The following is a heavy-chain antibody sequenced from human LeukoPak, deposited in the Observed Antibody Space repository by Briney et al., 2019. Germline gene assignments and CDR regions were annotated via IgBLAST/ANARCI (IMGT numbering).Heavy chain of an antibody. V-gene: IGHV3-66*01. CDR3: VGGRDGYKQGDH. Sequence: GGSLRLSCAASGFTVSRNYMSWVRQAPGKGLEWVLLIYSEGPTYYADFVKGRFTISRDNSWNTLYLQMNSLRGEDTAVYYCVGGRDGYKQGDHWGQGTLVTVSS. J-gene: IGHJ4*02. D-gene: IGHD5-24*01. CDR2: IYSEGPT. CDR1: GFTVSRNY.